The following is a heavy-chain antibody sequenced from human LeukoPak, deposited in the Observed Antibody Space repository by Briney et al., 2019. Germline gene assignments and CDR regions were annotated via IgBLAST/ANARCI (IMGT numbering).Heavy chain of an antibody. Sequence: GGSLRLSCAASGFTSSSYNMNWVRQAPGKGLEWVSSISGGSSNIYYADSVKGRFTISRDNAENSLYLQMNSLRAEDTAIYCCARGGYDSGYYSWGQGTLVTVSS. CDR3: ARGGYDSGYYS. CDR1: GFTSSSYN. D-gene: IGHD3-22*01. V-gene: IGHV3-21*01. CDR2: ISGGSSNI. J-gene: IGHJ4*02.